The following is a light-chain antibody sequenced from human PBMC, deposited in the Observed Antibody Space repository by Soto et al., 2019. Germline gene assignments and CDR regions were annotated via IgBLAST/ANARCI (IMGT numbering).Light chain of an antibody. J-gene: IGLJ1*01. V-gene: IGLV2-8*01. CDR3: SSYAGSNNGV. CDR1: SSDVGGYNY. Sequence: QSALTQPPSASGSPGQSVTISCTGSSSDVGGYNYVSWYQQHPGKAPKLMIYEVTKRPSGVPDRFSGSKSGNTASLTVSGXXXXXXXDYYCSSYAGSNNGVFGTGTKLTV. CDR2: EVT.